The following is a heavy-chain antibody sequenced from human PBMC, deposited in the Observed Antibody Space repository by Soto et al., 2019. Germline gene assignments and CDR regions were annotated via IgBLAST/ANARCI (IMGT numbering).Heavy chain of an antibody. Sequence: GGSLRLSCAASGFTFSSYAMSWVRQAPGKGLEWVSIIRGSGSSTEYADSVKGRFTISRDNSKNTLYLQMNTLGAEDTAVYYCARDGIGGTVFRGYLDYWGRGTVVTVSS. D-gene: IGHD1-7*01. J-gene: IGHJ4*02. V-gene: IGHV3-23*01. CDR1: GFTFSSYA. CDR2: IRGSGSST. CDR3: ARDGIGGTVFRGYLDY.